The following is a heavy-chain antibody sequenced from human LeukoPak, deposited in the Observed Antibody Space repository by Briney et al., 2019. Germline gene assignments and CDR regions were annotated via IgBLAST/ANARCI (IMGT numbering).Heavy chain of an antibody. J-gene: IGHJ4*02. CDR1: GGSISGYY. D-gene: IGHD1-26*01. CDR3: ARGGATPDPDY. Sequence: SETLALSCTVSGGSISGYYWSWVRQPPGKGLEWIGDMNDSGSTNYNPSLKSRVTLSVDTSKNQFSLKLSSVTAADTAVYYCARGGATPDPDYWGQGTLVTVSS. CDR2: MNDSGST. V-gene: IGHV4-59*01.